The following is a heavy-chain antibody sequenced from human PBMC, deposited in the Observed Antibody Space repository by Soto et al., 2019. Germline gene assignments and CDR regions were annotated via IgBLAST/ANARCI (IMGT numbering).Heavy chain of an antibody. D-gene: IGHD3-10*01. CDR3: AREKGGYGSGVYYYYYMDV. V-gene: IGHV3-21*01. Sequence: PGGSLRLSCAASGFTFSSYSMNWVRQAPGKGLEWVSSISSSSSYIYYADSVKGRFTISRDNAKNSLYLQMNSLRAEDTAVYYCAREKGGYGSGVYYYYYMDVWGKGTTVTVSS. CDR2: ISSSSSYI. J-gene: IGHJ6*03. CDR1: GFTFSSYS.